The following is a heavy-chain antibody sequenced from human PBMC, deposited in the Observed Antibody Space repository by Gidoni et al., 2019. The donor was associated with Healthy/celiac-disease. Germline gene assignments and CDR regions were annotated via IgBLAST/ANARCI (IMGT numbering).Heavy chain of an antibody. CDR3: ARDKGEQQLPRDY. CDR1: GGPASSGGYY. J-gene: IGHJ4*02. Sequence: QVQLQESCPGLVKPSQNLSLTCTVSGGPASSGGYYWSWIRQHPGKGLEWIGYIYCSGSTYYNPSLKSRVTISVDTSKNQFSLKLSSVTAADTAVYYCARDKGEQQLPRDYWGQGTLVTVSS. CDR2: IYCSGST. D-gene: IGHD6-13*01. V-gene: IGHV4-31*03.